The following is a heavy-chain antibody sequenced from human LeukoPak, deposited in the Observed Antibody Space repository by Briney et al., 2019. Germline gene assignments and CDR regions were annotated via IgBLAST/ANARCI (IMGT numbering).Heavy chain of an antibody. J-gene: IGHJ5*02. V-gene: IGHV1-2*02. D-gene: IGHD6-19*01. CDR1: GYTFTGYY. CDR2: INPNSGGT. CDR3: ARVVAGNWFDP. Sequence: GASLKVSCKASGYTFTGYYMHWVRQAPAQGLEWMGWINPNSGGTNYAQKFQGRVTMTRDTSITTAYMELSRLRSDDTAVYYCARVVAGNWFDPWGQGTLVAVSS.